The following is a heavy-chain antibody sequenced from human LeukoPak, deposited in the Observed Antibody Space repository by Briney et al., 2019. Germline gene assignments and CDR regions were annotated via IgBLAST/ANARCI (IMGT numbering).Heavy chain of an antibody. D-gene: IGHD2-21*02. CDR1: GGSISSGGYY. CDR2: IYYSGST. V-gene: IGHV4-31*03. J-gene: IGHJ1*01. Sequence: SQTLPLTCTVSGGSISSGGYYWSWIRQHPGKGLEWIGYIYYSGSTYYNPSLKSRVTISVDTSKNQFSLKLSSVTAADTAVYYCASIVVVTTISEYFQHWGQGTLVTVSS. CDR3: ASIVVVTTISEYFQH.